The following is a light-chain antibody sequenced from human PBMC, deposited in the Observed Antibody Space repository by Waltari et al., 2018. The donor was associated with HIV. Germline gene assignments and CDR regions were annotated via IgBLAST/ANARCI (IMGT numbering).Light chain of an antibody. J-gene: IGKJ2*01. V-gene: IGKV3-11*01. CDR3: QQHSNGLKN. Sequence: LLPQSPPSLSLSPGERATLSCRASQSGSSYLPWYQQKPGQAPRLLIYDSTNRTTGIPARCSASGEGTDFTLTISTLEPENFAVYYCQQHSNGLKNFSQGTTLEIK. CDR1: QSGSSY. CDR2: DST.